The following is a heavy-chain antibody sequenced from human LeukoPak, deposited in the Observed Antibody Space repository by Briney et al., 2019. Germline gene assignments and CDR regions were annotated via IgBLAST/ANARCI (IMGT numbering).Heavy chain of an antibody. J-gene: IGHJ5*02. CDR3: AGYCSSTSCQSTP. CDR2: INHSGST. CDR1: GGSFSGYY. D-gene: IGHD2-2*01. Sequence: SETLSLTCAVYGGSFSGYYWSWIRQPPGKGLERIGEINHSGSTNYNPSLKSRVTISVDTSKNQFSLKLSSVTAADTAVYYCAGYCSSTSCQSTPWGQGTLVTVSS. V-gene: IGHV4-34*01.